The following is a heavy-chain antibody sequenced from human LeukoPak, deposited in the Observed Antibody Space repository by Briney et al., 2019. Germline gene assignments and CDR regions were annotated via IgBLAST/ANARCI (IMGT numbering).Heavy chain of an antibody. J-gene: IGHJ4*02. CDR3: ARVRSGSYYFDY. CDR1: GGSIGIYY. D-gene: IGHD1-26*01. V-gene: IGHV4-4*07. CDR2: IYSSGIT. Sequence: SETLSLTCRVSGGSIGIYYWSWIRQPAGKGLEWIGRIYSSGITNYNPSLKSRVTMSVDTSKNQFSLKLSPVTAADTAFYYCARVRSGSYYFDYWAREPWSPSPQ.